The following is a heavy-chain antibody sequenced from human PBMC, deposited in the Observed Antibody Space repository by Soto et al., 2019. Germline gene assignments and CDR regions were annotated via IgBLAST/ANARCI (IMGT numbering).Heavy chain of an antibody. J-gene: IGHJ5*02. Sequence: PSETLSLTCTVSGGSLSSGDYYWRWIRPPPGKGLEWIGYIYHSGSTYYNPSLKSRVTISVNTSKNQFSLKLSSVTAADTAVYYCDRERPDGARLDPWGQGTLVTSPQ. CDR1: GGSLSSGDYY. V-gene: IGHV4-30-4*01. CDR2: IYHSGST. CDR3: DRERPDGARLDP. D-gene: IGHD6-6*01.